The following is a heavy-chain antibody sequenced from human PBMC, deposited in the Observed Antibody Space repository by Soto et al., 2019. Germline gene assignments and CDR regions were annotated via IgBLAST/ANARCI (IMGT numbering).Heavy chain of an antibody. V-gene: IGHV3-30-3*01. CDR3: ARPPPQYCSGGSCYEVDY. J-gene: IGHJ4*02. CDR2: ISYDGSNK. D-gene: IGHD2-15*01. CDR1: GFTFSSYA. Sequence: QVQLVESGGGVVQPGRSLRLSCAASGFTFSSYAMHWVRQAPGKGLEWVAVISYDGSNKYYADSVKGRFTISRDNSKNTLYLQMNSLRAEDTAVYYCARPPPQYCSGGSCYEVDYWGQETLVTVSS.